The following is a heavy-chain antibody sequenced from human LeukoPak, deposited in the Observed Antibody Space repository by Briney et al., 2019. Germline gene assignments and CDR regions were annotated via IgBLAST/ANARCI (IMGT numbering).Heavy chain of an antibody. Sequence: SETLSLTCTVSGGSISSYYWSWIRQPAGKGLEWIGRIYTSGSINYNPSLKSRVTMSVDTSKNQFSLKLSSVTAADTAVYYCARATRGYSYGYYFDYWGQGTLVTVSS. CDR3: ARATRGYSYGYYFDY. CDR1: GGSISSYY. V-gene: IGHV4-4*07. J-gene: IGHJ4*02. CDR2: IYTSGSI. D-gene: IGHD5-18*01.